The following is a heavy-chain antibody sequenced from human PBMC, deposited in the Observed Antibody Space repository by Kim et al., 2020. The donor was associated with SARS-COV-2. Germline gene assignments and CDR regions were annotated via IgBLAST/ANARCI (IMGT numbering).Heavy chain of an antibody. Sequence: GESLKISCKGSGYSFTSYWISWVRQMPGKGLEWMGRIDPSDSYTNYSPSFQGHVTISADKSISTAYLQWSSLKASDTAMYYCARSVRGYSGYDLEFDPWGQGTLVTVSS. CDR3: ARSVRGYSGYDLEFDP. CDR2: IDPSDSYT. V-gene: IGHV5-10-1*01. D-gene: IGHD5-12*01. J-gene: IGHJ5*02. CDR1: GYSFTSYW.